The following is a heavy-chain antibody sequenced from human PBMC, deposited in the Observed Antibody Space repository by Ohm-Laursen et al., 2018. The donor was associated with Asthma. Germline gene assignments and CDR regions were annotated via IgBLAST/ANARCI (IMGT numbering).Heavy chain of an antibody. D-gene: IGHD6-19*01. CDR3: ARDLRIAVAGTGY. V-gene: IGHV3-23*01. CDR2: IIGSGADT. CDR1: GFTFSSYA. J-gene: IGHJ4*02. Sequence: SLRLSCAASGFTFSSYAMSWVRQAPGRGLECVSAIIGSGADTYYADSVKGRFTISRDNAKNSLYLQMNSLRAEDTAVYYCARDLRIAVAGTGYWGQGTLVTVSS.